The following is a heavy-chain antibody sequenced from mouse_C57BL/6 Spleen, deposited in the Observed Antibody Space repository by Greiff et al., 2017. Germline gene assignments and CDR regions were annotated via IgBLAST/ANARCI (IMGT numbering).Heavy chain of an antibody. V-gene: IGHV1-63*01. CDR2: IYPGGGYT. CDR3: SRIRVATDYDAMDY. J-gene: IGHJ4*01. Sequence: QVQLQQSGAELVRPGTSVKMSCKASGYTFTNYWIGWAKQRPGHGLEWIGDIYPGGGYTNYNEKFKGKATLTADKSSSTAYMQFSSRTSEDSAIYYGSRIRVATDYDAMDYWGQGTSVTVSA. D-gene: IGHD1-1*02. CDR1: GYTFTNYW.